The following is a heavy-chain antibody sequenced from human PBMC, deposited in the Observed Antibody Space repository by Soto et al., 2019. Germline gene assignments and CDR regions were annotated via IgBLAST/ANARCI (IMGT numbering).Heavy chain of an antibody. J-gene: IGHJ5*02. CDR3: ATDPDYIAAAGTGWFDP. CDR1: GYTFTDYY. CDR2: VDPEDGET. Sequence: EVQLVQSGAEVKKPGATVKISCKVSGYTFTDYYMHWVQQAPGKGLEWMGLVDPEDGETIYAEKFQGRVTITADTSTDTAYMELSSLRSEDTAVYYCATDPDYIAAAGTGWFDPWGQGTLVTVSS. V-gene: IGHV1-69-2*01. D-gene: IGHD6-13*01.